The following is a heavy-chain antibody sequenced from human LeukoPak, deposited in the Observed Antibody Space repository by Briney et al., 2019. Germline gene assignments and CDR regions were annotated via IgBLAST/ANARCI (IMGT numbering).Heavy chain of an antibody. CDR2: IYYSGST. D-gene: IGHD6-19*01. J-gene: IGHJ3*02. Sequence: SETLSLTCTVSGGSISSYYWSWIRQSPGKGLEWIGYIYYSGSTNYNPSLKSRVTISVDTSKNQFSLKLSSVTAADTAVYYCARARQWLVPHSAFDIWGQGTMVTVSS. CDR3: ARARQWLVPHSAFDI. V-gene: IGHV4-59*01. CDR1: GGSISSYY.